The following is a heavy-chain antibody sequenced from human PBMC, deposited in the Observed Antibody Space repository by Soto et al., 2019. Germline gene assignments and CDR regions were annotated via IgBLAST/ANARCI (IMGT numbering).Heavy chain of an antibody. J-gene: IGHJ6*02. CDR2: ISAYNGNT. V-gene: IGHV1-18*01. CDR1: GYTFTSYG. Sequence: QVQLVQSGAEVKKPGASVKVSCKASGYTFTSYGISWVRQAPGQGLEWMGWISAYNGNTSYAQNLQGRVTMTTDTATSTAYVEHGSLRSDGTAAYYYARGPYRHYYYYGMDVWGEGTTVTVS. D-gene: IGHD2-15*01. CDR3: ARGPYRHYYYYGMDV.